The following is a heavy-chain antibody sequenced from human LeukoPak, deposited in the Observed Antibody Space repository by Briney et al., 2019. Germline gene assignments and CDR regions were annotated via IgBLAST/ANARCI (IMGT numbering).Heavy chain of an antibody. V-gene: IGHV4-59*01. J-gene: IGHJ6*03. Sequence: PSETLSLTCTVSGGSISSYYWSWIRQPPGKGLEWIGYIYYSGSTNYNPSLKSRVTISVDTSKNQFSLKLSSVTAADTAVYYCARVGSYGWGNYYYYYMDVWGKGTTDTVSS. CDR1: GGSISSYY. CDR2: IYYSGST. CDR3: ARVGSYGWGNYYYYYMDV. D-gene: IGHD3-10*01.